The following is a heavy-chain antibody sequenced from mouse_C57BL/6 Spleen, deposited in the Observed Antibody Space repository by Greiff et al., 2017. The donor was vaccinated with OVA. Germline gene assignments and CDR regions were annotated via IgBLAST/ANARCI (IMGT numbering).Heavy chain of an antibody. J-gene: IGHJ4*01. CDR1: GFTFSSYA. CDR2: ISDGGSYT. D-gene: IGHD1-1*01. CDR3: ARAPTVVATRYAMDY. Sequence: EVKVVESGGGLVKPGGSLKLSCAASGFTFSSYAMSWVRQTPEKRLEWVATISDGGSYTYYPDNVKGRFTISRDNAKNNLYLQMSHLKSEDTAMYYCARAPTVVATRYAMDYWGQGTSVTVSS. V-gene: IGHV5-4*03.